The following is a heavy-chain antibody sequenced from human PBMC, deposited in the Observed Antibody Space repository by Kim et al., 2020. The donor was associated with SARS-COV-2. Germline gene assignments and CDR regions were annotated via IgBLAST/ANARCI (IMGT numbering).Heavy chain of an antibody. CDR2: INTGNGNT. D-gene: IGHD6-13*01. CDR3: ARTASWGPPPGNI. J-gene: IGHJ3*02. CDR1: GYTFITYA. V-gene: IGHV1-3*04. Sequence: ASVKVSCKASGYTFITYAMHWVRQAPGQRLEWMGWINTGNGNTKYSQNFQGRVTITRDTSASTAYMELSSLRSEDTAVYYCARTASWGPPPGNIWGPGTMVTVSS.